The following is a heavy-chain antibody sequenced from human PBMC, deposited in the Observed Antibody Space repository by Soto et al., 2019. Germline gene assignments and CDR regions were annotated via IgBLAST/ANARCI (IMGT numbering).Heavy chain of an antibody. CDR1: GTIFSSST. D-gene: IGHD3-16*01. CDR2: LIPILGET. J-gene: IGHJ6*02. V-gene: IGHV1-69*08. Sequence: QVQLVQSGAEVKKPGSSVRVSCKASGTIFSSSTISWVRQAPGQGLEWMGRLIPILGETNSAQKCQDRVTLTAGKSTNTAYMELHSLRLDDTAVYYSAGGLGGRMDNWGQGTTVTVSS. CDR3: AGGLGGRMDN.